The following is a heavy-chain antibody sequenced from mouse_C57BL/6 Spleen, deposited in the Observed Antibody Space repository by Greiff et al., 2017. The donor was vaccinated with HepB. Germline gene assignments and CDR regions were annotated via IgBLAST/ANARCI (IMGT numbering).Heavy chain of an antibody. CDR2: IYPGSGNT. D-gene: IGHD3-2*02. CDR3: ARGGSGYGSFAY. J-gene: IGHJ3*01. V-gene: IGHV1-76*01. Sequence: VQLKESGAELVRPGASVKLSCKASGYTFTDYYINWVKQRPGQGLEWIARIYPGSGNTYYNEKFKGKATLTAEKSSSTAYMQLSSLTSEDSAVYFCARGGSGYGSFAYWGQGTLVTVSA. CDR1: GYTFTDYY.